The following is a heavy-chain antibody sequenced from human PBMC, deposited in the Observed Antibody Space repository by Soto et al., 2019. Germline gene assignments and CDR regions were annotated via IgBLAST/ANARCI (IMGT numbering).Heavy chain of an antibody. V-gene: IGHV3-9*01. CDR1: GFTFDDYV. D-gene: IGHD2-2*01. Sequence: EVQLVESGGGLVQPGRSLRLSCVGSGFTFDDYVMHWVRQAPGKGLEWVSHISWDGYSIGYAGSVRGRFTISRDNAKNSVLLQMSSLRPEDTALYYCARSGSSSASGRVDVGGQGTTVTVSS. CDR2: ISWDGYSI. J-gene: IGHJ6*02. CDR3: ARSGSSSASGRVDV.